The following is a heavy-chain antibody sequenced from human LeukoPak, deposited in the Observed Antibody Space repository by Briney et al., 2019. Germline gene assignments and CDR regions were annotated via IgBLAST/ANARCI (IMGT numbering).Heavy chain of an antibody. Sequence: GSLRLSCAASGFTFSSYGMHWVRQAPGKGLEWVAVILYDGSNKYYADSVKGRFTISRDNSKNTLYLQMNSLRAEDTAVYYCAKGSVAVADPEVSFDYWGQGTLVTVSS. D-gene: IGHD6-19*01. J-gene: IGHJ4*02. CDR1: GFTFSSYG. CDR2: ILYDGSNK. CDR3: AKGSVAVADPEVSFDY. V-gene: IGHV3-30*18.